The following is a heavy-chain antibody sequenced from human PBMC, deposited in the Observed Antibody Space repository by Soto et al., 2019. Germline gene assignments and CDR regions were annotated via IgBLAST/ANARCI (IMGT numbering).Heavy chain of an antibody. Sequence: QVQLVQSGAEVKRPGASVRVSCKASGYTFTSYDINWVRQATGQGLEWLGWMNPTSGNTGYAQKFQGRITLTRSTSTSTAYMELTSLRSEDTAVYYCARGINWGQGTIVTVSS. CDR1: GYTFTSYD. CDR3: ARGIN. J-gene: IGHJ3*01. V-gene: IGHV1-8*01. CDR2: MNPTSGNT.